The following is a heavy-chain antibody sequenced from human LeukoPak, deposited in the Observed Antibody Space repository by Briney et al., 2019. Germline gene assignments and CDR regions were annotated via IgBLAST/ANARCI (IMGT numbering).Heavy chain of an antibody. Sequence: PGGSLRLSCAASGFTFSSYWMSWVRQAPGKGLEWVANIKQDGSEKYYVDSVKGRFTISRDNAKNSLYLQMNSLRAEDTAVYYCVRVATNYDFWSGYPDYFDYWGQGTLVTVSS. CDR3: VRVATNYDFWSGYPDYFDY. J-gene: IGHJ4*02. CDR2: IKQDGSEK. D-gene: IGHD3-3*01. V-gene: IGHV3-7*01. CDR1: GFTFSSYW.